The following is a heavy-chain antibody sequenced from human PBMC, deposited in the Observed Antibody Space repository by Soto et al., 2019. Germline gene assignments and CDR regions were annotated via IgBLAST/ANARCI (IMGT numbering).Heavy chain of an antibody. D-gene: IGHD2-15*01. CDR2: ISAYNGNT. J-gene: IGHJ5*02. CDR1: GYTFTSYG. Sequence: QVQLVQSGAEVKKPGASVKVSCKASGYTFTSYGITWVRQAPGQGLEWMGWISAYNGNTNYAQKLQGRLTMTTDTSTSTAYMELKSLRADDTAVYYCAREQSCSGDSCHRGGWFDPWGQGTLVTVSS. CDR3: AREQSCSGDSCHRGGWFDP. V-gene: IGHV1-18*01.